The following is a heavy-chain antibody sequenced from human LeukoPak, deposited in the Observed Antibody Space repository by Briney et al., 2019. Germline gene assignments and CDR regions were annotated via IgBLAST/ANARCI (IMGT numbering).Heavy chain of an antibody. D-gene: IGHD1-14*01. CDR3: ARDRLSPGPDGNWFDP. CDR2: IYPNSGGT. Sequence: GASVKVSCKASGYTFTGYYMHWVRQAPGQGLEWMGWIYPNSGGTNYAQKLQGRVTMTTDTSTSTAYMELRSLRSDDTAVYYCARDRLSPGPDGNWFDPWGQGTLVTVSS. CDR1: GYTFTGYY. J-gene: IGHJ5*02. V-gene: IGHV1-2*02.